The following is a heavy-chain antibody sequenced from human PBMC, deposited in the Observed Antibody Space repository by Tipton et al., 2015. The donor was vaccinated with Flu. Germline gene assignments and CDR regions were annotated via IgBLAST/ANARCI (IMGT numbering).Heavy chain of an antibody. CDR1: VGSFSGYY. Sequence: TLSLTCAVYVGSFSGYYWSWIRQPPGKGLEWIGEINDSGSTHYNPSLKSRVTISVDTSKNQLYLNLRSLTAADTAVYYCARTACGGDCYSADPPDWYFDLWGRGTLVTVSS. J-gene: IGHJ2*01. CDR2: INDSGST. D-gene: IGHD2-21*02. V-gene: IGHV4-34*01. CDR3: ARTACGGDCYSADPPDWYFDL.